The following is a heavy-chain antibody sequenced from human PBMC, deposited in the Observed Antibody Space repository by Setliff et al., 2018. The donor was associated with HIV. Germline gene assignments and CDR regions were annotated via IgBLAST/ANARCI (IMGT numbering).Heavy chain of an antibody. D-gene: IGHD6-6*01. Sequence: ASVKVSCKTSAYTFNSYYMHWIRQAPGQGLEWMGLIGPSGGSTTYAQNFQGRVTMSRDTSTNTVYMELSSLRSEDTAVYYCARDHIAARSVDYWGQGTLVTVSS. V-gene: IGHV1-46*02. CDR3: ARDHIAARSVDY. CDR1: AYTFNSYY. CDR2: IGPSGGST. J-gene: IGHJ4*02.